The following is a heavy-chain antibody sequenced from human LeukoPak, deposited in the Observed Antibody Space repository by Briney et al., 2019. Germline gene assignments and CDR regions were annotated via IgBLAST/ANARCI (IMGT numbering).Heavy chain of an antibody. CDR2: ISEGGDRT. CDR1: GFTFSGYA. CDR3: AEGGSWLEY. J-gene: IGHJ4*02. Sequence: GGSLRLSCAASGFTFSGYAMSWVRQAPGKGLEWVSAISEGGDRTFYADSVKGRFTISRDNSKNRLYLQMNSLKTGDTAVYYCAEGGSWLEYCGQGTLVTVSS. V-gene: IGHV3-23*01. D-gene: IGHD6-13*01.